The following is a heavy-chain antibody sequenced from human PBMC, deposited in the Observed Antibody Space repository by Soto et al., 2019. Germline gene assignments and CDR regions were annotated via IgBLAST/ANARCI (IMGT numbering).Heavy chain of an antibody. D-gene: IGHD6-6*01. Sequence: EVQLVESGGGLVKPGGSLRLSCAASGFTFSSYSMNWVRQAPGKGLEWVSSISSSSSYIYYADSVKGRFTISRDNAKNSLYLQMNSLRAEDTAVYYCAREAARDYYYYYYMDVWGKGTTVTVSS. V-gene: IGHV3-21*01. CDR3: AREAARDYYYYYYMDV. CDR1: GFTFSSYS. J-gene: IGHJ6*03. CDR2: ISSSSSYI.